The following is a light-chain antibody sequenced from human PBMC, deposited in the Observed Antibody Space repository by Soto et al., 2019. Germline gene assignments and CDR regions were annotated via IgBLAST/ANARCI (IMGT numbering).Light chain of an antibody. CDR1: RSNIGAGYA. CDR2: DNT. J-gene: IGLJ3*02. V-gene: IGLV1-40*01. CDR3: QSYDSSLSASV. Sequence: QAVVTQPPSASGAPGQRVTISCTGSRSNIGAGYAVHWYQQLPTTAPKLLTYDNTHRPSGVPDRFSASESGTSASLAIAGLQSEDEADYYCQSYDSSLSASVFGGGTKLTVL.